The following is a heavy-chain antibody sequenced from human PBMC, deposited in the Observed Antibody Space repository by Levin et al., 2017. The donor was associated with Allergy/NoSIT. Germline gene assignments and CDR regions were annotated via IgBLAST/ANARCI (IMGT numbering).Heavy chain of an antibody. J-gene: IGHJ3*02. CDR1: GYTFRVYG. Sequence: ASVKVSCKASGYTFRVYGIIWVRQAPGEGLEWLGWISPNNGHTKVSHKVQGRVTMTTDASTTTAYLDIRGLTADDTAVYYCARDLGTGWYDNAFEIWGQGTLVSVSS. CDR2: ISPNNGHT. V-gene: IGHV1-18*01. CDR3: ARDLGTGWYDNAFEI. D-gene: IGHD6-19*01.